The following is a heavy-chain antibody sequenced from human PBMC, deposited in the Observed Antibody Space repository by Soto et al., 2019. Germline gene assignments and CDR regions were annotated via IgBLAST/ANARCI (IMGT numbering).Heavy chain of an antibody. V-gene: IGHV4-59*01. D-gene: IGHD6-19*01. J-gene: IGHJ3*02. Sequence: PSETLSLTCTVSGGSISSYYWSWIRQPPGKGLEWIGYIYYSGSTNYNPSLKSRVTISVDTSKNQFSLKLSSVAAADTAVYYCARSLAVIAVAGGDAFDIWGQGTMVTVSS. CDR3: ARSLAVIAVAGGDAFDI. CDR2: IYYSGST. CDR1: GGSISSYY.